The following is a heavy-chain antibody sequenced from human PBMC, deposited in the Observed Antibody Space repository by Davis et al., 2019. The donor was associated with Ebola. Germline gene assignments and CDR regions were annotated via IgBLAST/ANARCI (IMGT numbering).Heavy chain of an antibody. D-gene: IGHD6-19*01. CDR3: ARDDPQWLRFSYYYYGMDV. Sequence: ASVKVSCKASGYTFTRYTMHWVRQAPGQRLEWMGWINAGNGNTKYSQKFQGRVTITRDTSASTAYMELSSLRSEDTAVYYCARDDPQWLRFSYYYYGMDVWGQGTTVTVSS. CDR2: INAGNGNT. V-gene: IGHV1-3*01. CDR1: GYTFTRYT. J-gene: IGHJ6*02.